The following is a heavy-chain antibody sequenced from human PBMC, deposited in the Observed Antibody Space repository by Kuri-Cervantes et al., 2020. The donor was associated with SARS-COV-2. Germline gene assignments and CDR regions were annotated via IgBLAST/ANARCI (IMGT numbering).Heavy chain of an antibody. V-gene: IGHV4-39*07. CDR2: IYTSGST. Sequence: SETLSLTCTVSGGSISSSSYYWGWIRQPPGKGLEWIGRIYTSGSTNYNPSLKSRVTISVDTSKNQFSLKLSSVTAADTAVYYCARGRSGGYLGYWGQGTLVTVSS. CDR1: GGSISSSSYY. D-gene: IGHD6-19*01. CDR3: ARGRSGGYLGY. J-gene: IGHJ4*02.